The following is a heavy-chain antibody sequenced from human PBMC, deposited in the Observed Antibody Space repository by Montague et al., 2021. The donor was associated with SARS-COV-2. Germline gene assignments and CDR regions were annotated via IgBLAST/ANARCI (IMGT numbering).Heavy chain of an antibody. CDR3: ARETMTADAFDI. V-gene: IGHV4-59*02. J-gene: IGHJ3*02. Sequence: SETLSLTCTVSGASVSSSDWGWIRQSPGKGLEWIGYFYSVGSTDYNPSRKSRVTISRDTSKNQFSLKVRSVTAADTAIYSCARETMTADAFDIWGQGTMVTVSS. CDR1: GASVSSSD. D-gene: IGHD1-14*01. CDR2: FYSVGST.